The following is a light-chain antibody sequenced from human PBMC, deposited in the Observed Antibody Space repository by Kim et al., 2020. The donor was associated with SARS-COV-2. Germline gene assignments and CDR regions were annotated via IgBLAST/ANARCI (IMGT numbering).Light chain of an antibody. CDR3: QQYNNWPPFT. CDR1: QRIDSN. J-gene: IGKJ5*01. CDR2: DTS. V-gene: IGKV3D-15*03. Sequence: EVMMTQSPSTLSLSPGERATLSCRASQRIDSNLAWYQQKPGQAPRLLIYDTSIRATGIPARFSGSGSGTKFTLTISTLQSEDFAIYYCQQYNNWPPFTFGQGTRLEIK.